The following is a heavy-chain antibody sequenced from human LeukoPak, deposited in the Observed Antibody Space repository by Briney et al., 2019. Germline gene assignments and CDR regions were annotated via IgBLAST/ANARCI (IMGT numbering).Heavy chain of an antibody. D-gene: IGHD6-13*01. CDR2: ISSSSSYI. CDR3: ARGYSSSWSIFAY. Sequence: GGSLRLSCAASGFTFSSYSMNWVRQAPGKGLEWVSSISSSSSYIYYADSVKGRFTISRDNAKNSLYLQMNSLRAEDTAVYYCARGYSSSWSIFAYWGQGTLVTASS. J-gene: IGHJ4*02. V-gene: IGHV3-21*01. CDR1: GFTFSSYS.